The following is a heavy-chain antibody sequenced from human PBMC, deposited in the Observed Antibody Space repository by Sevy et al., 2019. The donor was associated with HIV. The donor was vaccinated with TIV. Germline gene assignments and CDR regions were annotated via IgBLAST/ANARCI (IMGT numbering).Heavy chain of an antibody. CDR3: ARARGIPHYYYGMDV. CDR2: IFPADSDT. Sequence: GESPKISCKASGYSFTTSWIGWVRQMPGKGLEWMGIIFPADSDTRYSPSCQGQVTISADNSISTAYLQWSSLKASDTAMYYCARARGIPHYYYGMDVWGQGTTVTVSS. D-gene: IGHD1-26*01. J-gene: IGHJ6*02. V-gene: IGHV5-51*01. CDR1: GYSFTTSW.